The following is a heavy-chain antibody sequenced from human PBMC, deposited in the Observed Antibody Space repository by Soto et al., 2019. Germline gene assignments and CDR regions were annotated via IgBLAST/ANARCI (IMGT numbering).Heavy chain of an antibody. CDR3: ARDVITRVRGAGVVLACDY. CDR2: IKQDGSEK. J-gene: IGHJ4*02. CDR1: GFTFSSYW. Sequence: EVQLVESGGGLVQPGGSLSLSCAASGFTFSSYWMSWVRQAPGKGLEWVANIKQDGSEKYYVDSVKGRVTISRDNAKNSLYLQKNSLGAEDTAVYYCARDVITRVRGAGVVLACDYWGQGTLVTVSS. V-gene: IGHV3-7*01. D-gene: IGHD3-10*01.